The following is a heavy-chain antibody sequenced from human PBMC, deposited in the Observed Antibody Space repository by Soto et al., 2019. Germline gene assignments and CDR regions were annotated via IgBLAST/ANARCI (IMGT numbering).Heavy chain of an antibody. V-gene: IGHV4-34*01. CDR3: ARDADRYFDWSGWFDP. J-gene: IGHJ5*02. CDR1: GGSFSGYY. Sequence: QVQLQQWGAGLLKPSETLSLTCAVYGGSFSGYYWSWIRQPPGKGLEWIGEINHSGSTNYNPSLKSRVTISVDTSKNQFTLKLSSVTAADTAVYYCARDADRYFDWSGWFDPWGQGTLVTVSS. D-gene: IGHD3-9*01. CDR2: INHSGST.